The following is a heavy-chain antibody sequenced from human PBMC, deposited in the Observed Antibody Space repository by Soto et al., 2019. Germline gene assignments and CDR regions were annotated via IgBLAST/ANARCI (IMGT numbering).Heavy chain of an antibody. CDR3: ARESAKADYYFDY. CDR1: GFTFSSYA. Sequence: GGSLRLSCAASGFTFSSYAMHWVRQAPGKGLEWVAVISYDGSNKYYADSVKGRFTISRDNSKNTLYLQMNSLRAEDTAVYYCARESAKADYYFDYWGQGTLVTVSS. V-gene: IGHV3-30*04. CDR2: ISYDGSNK. J-gene: IGHJ4*02.